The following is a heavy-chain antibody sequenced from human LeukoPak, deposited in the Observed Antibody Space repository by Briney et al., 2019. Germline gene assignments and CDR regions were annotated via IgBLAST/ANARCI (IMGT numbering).Heavy chain of an antibody. CDR2: IKEDGSEK. CDR3: ARGRGSPDY. J-gene: IGHJ4*02. Sequence: QPGGSLRLSCAASGFTFSESWMTWVRQAPGKGLEWVANIKEDGSEKYHVDSVKGRFTIYRDNAQDSLSLQMNGLRAEDTGIYYCARGRGSPDYWGRGTLVTVSS. CDR1: GFTFSESW. D-gene: IGHD2-15*01. V-gene: IGHV3-7*01.